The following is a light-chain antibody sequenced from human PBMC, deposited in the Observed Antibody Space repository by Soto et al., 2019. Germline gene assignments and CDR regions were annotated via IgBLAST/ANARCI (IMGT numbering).Light chain of an antibody. V-gene: IGLV1-40*01. Sequence: QSVLTQPPSVSGAPGQRVTISCTGGSSNIGAGYDVHCYRQFPGTAPKLLVYGNNNRPSGISDRFSAAKSGSSASLAITGLQAEDEADYYCQSYDTSLRAWVFGGGTKLTVL. J-gene: IGLJ3*02. CDR1: SSNIGAGYD. CDR2: GNN. CDR3: QSYDTSLRAWV.